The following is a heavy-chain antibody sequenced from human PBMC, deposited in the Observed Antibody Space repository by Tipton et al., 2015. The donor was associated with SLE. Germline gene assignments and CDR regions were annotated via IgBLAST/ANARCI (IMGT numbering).Heavy chain of an antibody. CDR3: ARDRGYSGYDPPGYFDY. Sequence: SLRLSCAGAGFTVSRNYMSWVRQAPGKGLEWVSSISSSSDYIHYADSVKGRFTISRDNAKNSLYLQMNSLRAEETAVYYCARDRGYSGYDPPGYFDYWGQGTLVTVSS. V-gene: IGHV3-21*01. D-gene: IGHD5-12*01. CDR1: GFTVSRNY. J-gene: IGHJ4*02. CDR2: ISSSSDYI.